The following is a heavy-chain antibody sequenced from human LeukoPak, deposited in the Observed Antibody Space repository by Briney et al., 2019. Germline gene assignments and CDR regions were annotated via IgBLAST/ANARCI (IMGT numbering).Heavy chain of an antibody. CDR3: TRDREYSSSWFDY. J-gene: IGHJ4*02. Sequence: GGSLRLSCTASGFTFGDYAMSWVRQAPGKGLEWVGFIRSKAYGGTTEYAASVKGRFTISRDDSKSIAYLQMNSLKTEDTAVYYCTRDREYSSSWFDYWGQGTLVTVST. V-gene: IGHV3-49*04. CDR1: GFTFGDYA. CDR2: IRSKAYGGTT. D-gene: IGHD6-13*01.